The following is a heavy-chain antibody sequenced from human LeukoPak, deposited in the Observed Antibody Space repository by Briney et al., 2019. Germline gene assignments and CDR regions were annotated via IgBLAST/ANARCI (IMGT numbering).Heavy chain of an antibody. J-gene: IGHJ6*02. Sequence: PGGSLRLSCAASGFTFSSYAMSWVRQAPGKGLEWVSAISGSGGSTYYADSVKGRFTISRDNSRNTLYLQMNSLRAEDTAVYYCAKDMSPWYSYYYYGMDVWGQGTTVTVSS. V-gene: IGHV3-23*01. CDR2: ISGSGGST. CDR3: AKDMSPWYSYYYYGMDV. CDR1: GFTFSSYA. D-gene: IGHD6-13*01.